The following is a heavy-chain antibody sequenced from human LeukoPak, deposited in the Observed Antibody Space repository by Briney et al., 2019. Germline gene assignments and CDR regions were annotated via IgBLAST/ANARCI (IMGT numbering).Heavy chain of an antibody. J-gene: IGHJ4*02. CDR2: ISGSGGST. V-gene: IGHV3-23*01. Sequence: GGSLRLSCAASGFTFSSYAMSWVRQAPGKGREWVSAISGSGGSTYYADSVKGRFTISRDNSKNTLYLQMNSLRAEDTAVYYCAKEGRYNWNDGVSGYFDYWGQGTLVTVSS. D-gene: IGHD1-20*01. CDR3: AKEGRYNWNDGVSGYFDY. CDR1: GFTFSSYA.